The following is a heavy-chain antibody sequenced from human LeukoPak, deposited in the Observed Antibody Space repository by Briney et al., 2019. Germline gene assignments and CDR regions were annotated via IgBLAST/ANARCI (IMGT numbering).Heavy chain of an antibody. CDR1: VLTVSNNY. J-gene: IGHJ4*02. D-gene: IGHD1-26*01. Sequence: GGSLRLSSAVPVLTVSNNYMTWVRQAPGEGREWGSLIFGDSITTYADSVKGRVAIARDKSKRTAYLHRKCLSSEPTARVYSVGDMWQLLTERFDSWGQESLGTVSS. CDR2: IFGDSIT. V-gene: IGHV3-53*01. CDR3: VGDMWQLLTERFDS.